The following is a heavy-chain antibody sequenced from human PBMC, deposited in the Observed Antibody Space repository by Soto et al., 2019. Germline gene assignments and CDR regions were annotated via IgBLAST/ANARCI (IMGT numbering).Heavy chain of an antibody. V-gene: IGHV1-18*01. CDR1: GYPLYSYG. Sequence: GALVKVPRKNFGYPLYSYGLGSGRHAPGQGLEWMGWISPYNGNTYYAQKFQGRVTMTTDTYTNTVYMELRSLRSDDTAVYYCARDQSFDRNYYYGIDVWGQGTTVTVSS. CDR3: ARDQSFDRNYYYGIDV. J-gene: IGHJ6*02. CDR2: ISPYNGNT.